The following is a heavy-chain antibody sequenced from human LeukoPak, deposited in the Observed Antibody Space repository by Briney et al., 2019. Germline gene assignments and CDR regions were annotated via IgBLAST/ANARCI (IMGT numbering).Heavy chain of an antibody. CDR1: GFTFSSYA. D-gene: IGHD2-15*01. Sequence: PGGSLRLSCAASGFTFSSYAMSWVRQAPGKGLEWVSAISGSGGSTYYADSVKGRFPISRDNSKNTLYLQMNSLRAEDTAVYYCAKSERCSGGSCYGAGDYWGQGTLVTVSS. CDR3: AKSERCSGGSCYGAGDY. J-gene: IGHJ4*02. V-gene: IGHV3-23*01. CDR2: ISGSGGST.